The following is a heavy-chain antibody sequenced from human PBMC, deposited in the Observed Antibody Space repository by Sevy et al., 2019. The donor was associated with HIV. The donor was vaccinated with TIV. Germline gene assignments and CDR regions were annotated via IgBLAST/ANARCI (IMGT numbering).Heavy chain of an antibody. V-gene: IGHV3-33*01. CDR3: ARDVDSNYDGIDA. Sequence: GGSLRLSCAASGFIFSNHGMHWVRQAPGKGLEWVARIWYDGSDTYYGESVKGRFTISRDNSKNTVDLQMNSLRDEDTAVYYCARDVDSNYDGIDAWGQGTTVTVSS. CDR1: GFIFSNHG. CDR2: IWYDGSDT. J-gene: IGHJ6*02. D-gene: IGHD4-4*01.